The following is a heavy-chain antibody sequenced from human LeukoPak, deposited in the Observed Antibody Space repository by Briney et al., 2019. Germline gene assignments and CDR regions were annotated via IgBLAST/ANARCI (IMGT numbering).Heavy chain of an antibody. D-gene: IGHD3-10*01. CDR3: AGQTWDGSGSRGYSFDF. CDR2: IYPGDSDT. J-gene: IGHJ4*02. Sequence: HGESLKISCKGSGYIFTHNWIGWVRQIPGKGLEWMGIIYPGDSDTRYSTSFEGQVTISVDKSISTAYLQWSSLKASDTAMYYCAGQTWDGSGSRGYSFDFWGQGTLVTVSS. CDR1: GYIFTHNW. V-gene: IGHV5-51*01.